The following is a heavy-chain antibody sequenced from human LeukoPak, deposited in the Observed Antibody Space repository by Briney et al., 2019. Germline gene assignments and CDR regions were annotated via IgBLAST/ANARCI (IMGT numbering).Heavy chain of an antibody. CDR1: GFTFSSYS. J-gene: IGHJ6*04. V-gene: IGHV3-48*01. CDR3: ARDPMVRGVMDV. CDR2: ISSSSSTI. Sequence: GGSLRLSCAASGFTFSSYSMNWVRQAPGKGLEWVSYISSSSSTIYYADSVKGRFTISRDNAKSSLYLQMNSLRAEDTAVYYCARDPMVRGVMDVWGKGTTVTISS. D-gene: IGHD3-10*01.